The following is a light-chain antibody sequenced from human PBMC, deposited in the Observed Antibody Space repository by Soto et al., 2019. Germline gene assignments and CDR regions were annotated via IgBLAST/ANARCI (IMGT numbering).Light chain of an antibody. V-gene: IGLV2-11*01. CDR3: RSYAGSYTLV. CDR2: DVS. J-gene: IGLJ2*01. Sequence: QSALTQPRSVSGSPGQSVTISCTGTSSDVGGYNYVSWYQQHPGKAPKLMIYDVSKRPSGVPDRFSGSKSGNTASLTISGRQAEDEADYYCRSYAGSYTLVFGGGTKLTVL. CDR1: SSDVGGYNY.